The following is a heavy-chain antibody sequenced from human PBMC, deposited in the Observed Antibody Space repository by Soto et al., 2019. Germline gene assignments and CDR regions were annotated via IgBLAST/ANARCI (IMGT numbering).Heavy chain of an antibody. V-gene: IGHV3-53*01. Sequence: GGSLRLSCAASGFTVSSNYMSWVRQAPGKGLEWVSVIYSGGSTYYADSVKGRFTISRDNSRNTLFLQMNSLRAEDTAVYYCARFCLPSLPYSSGWYVQIRHYYYGMDVWGQGTTVTVSS. J-gene: IGHJ6*02. CDR3: ARFCLPSLPYSSGWYVQIRHYYYGMDV. CDR2: IYSGGST. D-gene: IGHD6-19*01. CDR1: GFTVSSNY.